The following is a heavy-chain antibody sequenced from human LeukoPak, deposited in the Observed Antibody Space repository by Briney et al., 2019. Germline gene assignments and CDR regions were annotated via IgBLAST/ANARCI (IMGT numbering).Heavy chain of an antibody. CDR2: IIPIFGSA. V-gene: IGHV1-69*13. CDR1: GGTFISYD. CDR3: ARGAKWLGSPSDY. J-gene: IGHJ4*02. D-gene: IGHD5-12*01. Sequence: SVKVSCKASGGTFISYDISWVRQAPGQGLEWMGGIIPIFGSANYAQKFQGRVTITADESTSTAYMELSSLRSEDTAVYYCARGAKWLGSPSDYWGQGTLVTVSS.